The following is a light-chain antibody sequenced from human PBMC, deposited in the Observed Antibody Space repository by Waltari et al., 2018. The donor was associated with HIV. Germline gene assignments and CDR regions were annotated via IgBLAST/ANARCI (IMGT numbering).Light chain of an antibody. J-gene: IGLJ3*02. CDR2: NVD. CDR1: ASDFGLYNF. Sequence: AVTQPASVSGLPGQSTTISCTGGASDFGLYNFVSWYQQHSGKPPRLILYNVDSRASGVSDRFSGSMSGNTASLTISGLRAEDEAHYYCASFTGDSTVMFGGGTEVTVL. CDR3: ASFTGDSTVM. V-gene: IGLV2-14*03.